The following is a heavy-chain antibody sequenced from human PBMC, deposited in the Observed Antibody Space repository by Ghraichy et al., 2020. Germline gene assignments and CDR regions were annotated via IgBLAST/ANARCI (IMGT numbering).Heavy chain of an antibody. CDR3: ARRPGTYYALDNWFDP. CDR1: GGSFSGYS. J-gene: IGHJ5*02. D-gene: IGHD3-10*01. CDR2: INHGGSP. V-gene: IGHV4-34*01. Sequence: SETLSLTCAVYGGSFSGYSWNWIRQPPGKGLEWIGEINHGGSPNYNPSLKSRVTISVDTSKNQFSLKLSSVTAADTAVYYCARRPGTYYALDNWFDPWGQGTLVTVSS.